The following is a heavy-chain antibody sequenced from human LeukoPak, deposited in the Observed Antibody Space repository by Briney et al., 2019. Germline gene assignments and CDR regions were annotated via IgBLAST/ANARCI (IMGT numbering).Heavy chain of an antibody. J-gene: IGHJ3*02. Sequence: GGSLRLSCAASGFTVSRNYMSWVRQAPGKGLEWVAVIWYDGSNKYYADSVKGRFTISRDNSKNTLYLQMNSLRAEDTAVYYCARVRGIAVAGIGWANHDAFDIWGQGTMVTVSS. CDR2: IWYDGSNK. D-gene: IGHD6-19*01. CDR3: ARVRGIAVAGIGWANHDAFDI. V-gene: IGHV3-33*07. CDR1: GFTVSRNY.